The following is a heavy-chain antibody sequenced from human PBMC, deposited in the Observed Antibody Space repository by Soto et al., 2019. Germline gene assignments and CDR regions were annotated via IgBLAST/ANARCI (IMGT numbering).Heavy chain of an antibody. CDR3: ARGQRFSDWFDP. CDR1: GGSISSSSYY. V-gene: IGHV4-39*07. Sequence: SETLSLTCTVSGGSISSSSYYWGWIRQPPGKGLEWIGSIYYSGSTYYNPSLKSRVTISVDTYKNQFSLRLTSVTAADTAVYYCARGQRFSDWFDPWGQGTLVTVSS. CDR2: IYYSGST. J-gene: IGHJ5*02. D-gene: IGHD3-3*01.